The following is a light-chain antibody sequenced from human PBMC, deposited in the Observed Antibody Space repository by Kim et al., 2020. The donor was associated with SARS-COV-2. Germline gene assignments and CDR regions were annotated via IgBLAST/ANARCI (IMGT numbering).Light chain of an antibody. CDR2: DVS. Sequence: SSTSACTGTSRDVGGYNYVSGYQQHPGKAPKLMIYDVSKRPSGVSNRFSGSKSGNTASLTISGLQAEDEADYYCSSYTSSSILWVFGGGTQLTVL. CDR1: SRDVGGYNY. V-gene: IGLV2-14*04. J-gene: IGLJ3*02. CDR3: SSYTSSSILWV.